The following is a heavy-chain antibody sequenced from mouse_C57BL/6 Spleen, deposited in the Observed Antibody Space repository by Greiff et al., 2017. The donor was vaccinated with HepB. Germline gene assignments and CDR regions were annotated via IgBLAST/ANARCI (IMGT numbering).Heavy chain of an antibody. D-gene: IGHD2-14*01. Sequence: VKLVESGPGLVQPSQSLSITCTVSGFSLTSYGVHWVRQSPGKGLEWLGVIWRGGSTDYNAAFMSRLSITKDNSKSQVFFKMNSLQADDTAIYYCAKKGGTTGFLDAMDYWGQGTSVTVSS. V-gene: IGHV2-5*01. CDR2: IWRGGST. CDR1: GFSLTSYG. J-gene: IGHJ4*01. CDR3: AKKGGTTGFLDAMDY.